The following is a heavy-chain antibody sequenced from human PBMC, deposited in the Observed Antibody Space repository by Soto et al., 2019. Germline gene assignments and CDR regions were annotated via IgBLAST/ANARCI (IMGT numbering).Heavy chain of an antibody. J-gene: IGHJ2*01. Sequence: QVQLQESGPGLVKTSETLSLTCTVSGVSISPYYWTWIRQPAGKGLEWIGHLYSSGRATYNPSLMNRVTMSVFRDHFARTLKSVPAADTAVYYCARHFDVNTALDYYYFDLWGRGALVTVSS. D-gene: IGHD5-18*01. V-gene: IGHV4-4*07. CDR3: ARHFDVNTALDYYYFDL. CDR1: GVSISPYY. CDR2: LYSSGRA.